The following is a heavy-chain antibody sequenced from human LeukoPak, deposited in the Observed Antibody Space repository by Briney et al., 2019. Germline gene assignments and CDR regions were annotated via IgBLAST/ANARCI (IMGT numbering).Heavy chain of an antibody. CDR2: IYYSGST. J-gene: IGHJ4*02. V-gene: IGHV4-59*01. D-gene: IGHD6-19*01. Sequence: SETLSLTCTVSGVSISSYYWSWLRQPPGKGLEWIGYIYYSGSTNYNPSLKSRVTLSVDTSKNQFSLKLSSVTAADTAVYYCARVRYSSGWYYFGYWGQGTLVTVSS. CDR1: GVSISSYY. CDR3: ARVRYSSGWYYFGY.